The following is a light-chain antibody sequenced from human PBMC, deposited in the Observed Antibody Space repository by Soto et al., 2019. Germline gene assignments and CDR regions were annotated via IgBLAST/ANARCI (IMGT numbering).Light chain of an antibody. CDR1: SSDIGSYNY. CDR3: SSYTSTTLYV. V-gene: IGLV2-14*01. Sequence: QSALTQPASVSGSPGQSITISCTGTSSDIGSYNYVSWYQQYPGKAPKLMIYDVNNRPSGVSNRFSGSKSGNTASLTISGLQAEDEADYYCSSYTSTTLYVFGTWTKLTVL. J-gene: IGLJ1*01. CDR2: DVN.